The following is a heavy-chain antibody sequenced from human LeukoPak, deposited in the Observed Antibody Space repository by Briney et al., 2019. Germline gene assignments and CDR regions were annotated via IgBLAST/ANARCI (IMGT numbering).Heavy chain of an antibody. CDR3: AKGLWDYYGSGIMYYTMDV. CDR2: ISGSGGRT. J-gene: IGHJ6*02. V-gene: IGHV3-23*01. CDR1: AFTFSSYS. D-gene: IGHD3-10*01. Sequence: GGSLRLSCAASAFTFSSYSMNWVRQAPGKGLEWVSTISGSGGRTYYADSVKGRFTVSRDNSKNTLYMQMNSLRAEDTAVYYCAKGLWDYYGSGIMYYTMDVWGQGTTVTVSS.